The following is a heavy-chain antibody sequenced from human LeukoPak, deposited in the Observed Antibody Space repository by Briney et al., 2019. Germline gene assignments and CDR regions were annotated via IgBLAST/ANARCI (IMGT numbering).Heavy chain of an antibody. J-gene: IGHJ4*02. D-gene: IGHD2-21*02. Sequence: SVKVSCKASGGTFSSYAISWVRQAPGQGLEWMGGIIPIFGTVNYAQKFQGRVTITTDESTSTAYMELSSLRSEDTAVYYCARTFAGKYCGGDCYITLDYWGQGTLVTVSS. CDR1: GGTFSSYA. CDR2: IIPIFGTV. V-gene: IGHV1-69*05. CDR3: ARTFAGKYCGGDCYITLDY.